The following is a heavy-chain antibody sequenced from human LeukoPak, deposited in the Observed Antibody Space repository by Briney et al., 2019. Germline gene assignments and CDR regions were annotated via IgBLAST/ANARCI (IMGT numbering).Heavy chain of an antibody. D-gene: IGHD3-10*01. CDR1: GFTFSDYS. V-gene: IGHV3-66*01. J-gene: IGHJ4*02. CDR2: TNSGEMT. CDR3: ARDQNY. Sequence: PGGSLRLSCAASGFTFSDYSMNWVRQAPGKGLEWVSVTNSGEMTDYAESVKGRFTISRDNSKNTLYLQMNSLRAEDTAVYYCARDQNYWGQGTLVTVSS.